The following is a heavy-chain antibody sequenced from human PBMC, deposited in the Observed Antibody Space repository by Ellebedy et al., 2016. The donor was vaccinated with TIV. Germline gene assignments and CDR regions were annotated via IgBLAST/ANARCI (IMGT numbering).Heavy chain of an antibody. Sequence: SETLSLXXSVSAGSVTVGSYQWSWIRQPPGKGLEWLGSIDYSGVTEYSPSLKSRLTISGDTSKNQFSLKVHSVTAADSAVYYCARDPSGDYGVWGHGILVTVSS. J-gene: IGHJ4*01. CDR1: AGSVTVGSYQ. V-gene: IGHV4-61*01. D-gene: IGHD2-21*02. CDR3: ARDPSGDYGV. CDR2: IDYSGVT.